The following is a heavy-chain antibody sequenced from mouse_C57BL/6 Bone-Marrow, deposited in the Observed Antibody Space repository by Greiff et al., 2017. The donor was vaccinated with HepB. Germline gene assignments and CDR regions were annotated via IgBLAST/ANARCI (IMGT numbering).Heavy chain of an antibody. J-gene: IGHJ4*01. CDR3: TTYSNHEGDY. D-gene: IGHD2-5*01. CDR2: IDPENGDT. V-gene: IGHV14-4*01. Sequence: EVKLMESGAELVRPGASVKLSCTASGFNIKDDYMHWVKQRPEQGLEWIGWIDPENGDTEYASKFQGKATITADTSSNTAYLQLSSLTSEDTAVYYCTTYSNHEGDYWGQGTSVTVSS. CDR1: GFNIKDDY.